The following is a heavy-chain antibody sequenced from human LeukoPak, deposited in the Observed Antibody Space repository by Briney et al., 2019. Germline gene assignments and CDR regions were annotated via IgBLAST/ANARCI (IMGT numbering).Heavy chain of an antibody. D-gene: IGHD5-24*01. CDR1: GGSISSYY. V-gene: IGHV4-59*01. CDR2: VYYNGST. Sequence: PSETLSLTCTVSGGSISSYYWSWIRQPPGKALEWIGYVYYNGSTNYNPSLKSRVTISVDTSKNQFSLRLSSVTAADSAVYYCARERRDGYKVYFDYWGQGILVTVSS. CDR3: ARERRDGYKVYFDY. J-gene: IGHJ4*02.